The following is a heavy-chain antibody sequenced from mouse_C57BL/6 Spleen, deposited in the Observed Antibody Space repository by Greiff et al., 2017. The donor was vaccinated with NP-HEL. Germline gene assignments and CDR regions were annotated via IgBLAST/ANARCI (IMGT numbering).Heavy chain of an antibody. CDR2: ISSGGDYI. V-gene: IGHV5-9-1*02. Sequence: EVKLMESGEGLVKPGGSLKLSCAASGFTFSSYAMSWVRQTPEKRLEWVAYISSGGDYIYYADTVKGRFTISRDNARNTLYLQMSSLKSEDTTMYYCTRDNGSSYGGYYAMDYWGQGTTVTVSS. CDR3: TRDNGSSYGGYYAMDY. J-gene: IGHJ4*01. D-gene: IGHD1-1*01. CDR1: GFTFSSYA.